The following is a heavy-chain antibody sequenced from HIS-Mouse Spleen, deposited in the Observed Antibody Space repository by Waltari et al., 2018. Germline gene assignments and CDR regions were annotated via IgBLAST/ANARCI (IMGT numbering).Heavy chain of an antibody. Sequence: QLQLQESGPGLVKPSETLSLTCTVPGGSISSSSYYWGWIRQPPGKGLEWIGRIYYRGSTGYNPSLKGRVTISVDTSKNQFSLKLSSVTAADTAVYYCAREIPYSSSWYDWYFDLWGRGTLVTVSS. CDR1: GGSISSSSYY. CDR3: AREIPYSSSWYDWYFDL. D-gene: IGHD6-13*01. J-gene: IGHJ2*01. CDR2: IYYRGST. V-gene: IGHV4-39*07.